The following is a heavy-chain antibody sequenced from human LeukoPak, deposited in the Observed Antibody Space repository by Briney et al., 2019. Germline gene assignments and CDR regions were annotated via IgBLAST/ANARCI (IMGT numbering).Heavy chain of an antibody. CDR3: VGKVTGSGSYYPPDFDY. D-gene: IGHD3-10*01. V-gene: IGHV3-23*01. Sequence: GGSLRLSCAASGFTFSSYAISWVRQAPGEGLEWVSAISGSGGSTYYADSVKGRFTISRDNSKNTLYLQMNSLRAEDTAVYYCVGKVTGSGSYYPPDFDYWGQGTLVTVSS. CDR1: GFTFSSYA. CDR2: ISGSGGST. J-gene: IGHJ4*02.